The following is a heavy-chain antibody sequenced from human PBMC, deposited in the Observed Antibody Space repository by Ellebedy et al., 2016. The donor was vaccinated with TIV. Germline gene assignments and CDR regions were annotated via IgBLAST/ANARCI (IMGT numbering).Heavy chain of an antibody. V-gene: IGHV1-69*04. CDR3: AAEYGDYVAED. Sequence: AASVKVSCKASGGTFSNYAISWARQAPGQGLEWMGRINPLLGVASYAQKFQGRLTIIADTATSTDYMELSSLTYEDTAVYYCAAEYGDYVAEDWGQGTLITVSS. CDR1: GGTFSNYA. J-gene: IGHJ4*02. CDR2: INPLLGVA. D-gene: IGHD4-17*01.